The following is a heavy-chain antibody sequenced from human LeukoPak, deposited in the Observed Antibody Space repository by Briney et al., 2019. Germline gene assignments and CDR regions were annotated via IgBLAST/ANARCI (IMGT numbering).Heavy chain of an antibody. D-gene: IGHD6-19*01. Sequence: SVKVSCKASGGTFSSYAISWVRQAPGQGLEWMGRIIPIFGIANYAQKFQGRVTITADKPTSTAYMELSSLRSEDTAVYYCARGDGQVAVAGSMYFDYWGQGTLVTVSS. CDR2: IIPIFGIA. CDR3: ARGDGQVAVAGSMYFDY. J-gene: IGHJ4*02. CDR1: GGTFSSYA. V-gene: IGHV1-69*04.